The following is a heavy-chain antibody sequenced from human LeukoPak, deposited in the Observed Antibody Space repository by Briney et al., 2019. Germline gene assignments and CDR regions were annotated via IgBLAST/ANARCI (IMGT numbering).Heavy chain of an antibody. CDR3: ARHSFEVATLTLFDS. CDR2: ISYSGNT. D-gene: IGHD5-12*01. J-gene: IGHJ4*02. CDR1: GGSINSNSNY. Sequence: SETLSLTCTVSGGSINSNSNYWGWIRQPPGKGPEWIGSISYSGNTYYRSSLKSRVTISVDTSKNQFSLKLTSMTAEDTAVYYCARHSFEVATLTLFDSWGQGTLVTVSS. V-gene: IGHV4-39*01.